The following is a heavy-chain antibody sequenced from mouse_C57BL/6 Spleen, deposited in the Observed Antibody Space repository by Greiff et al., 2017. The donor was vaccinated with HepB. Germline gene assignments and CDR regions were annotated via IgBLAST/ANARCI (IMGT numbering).Heavy chain of an antibody. CDR2: INPSSGYT. Sequence: VQLQQSGAELARPGASVKMSCKASGYTFTSYTMHWVKQRPGQGLEWIGYINPSSGYTKYNQKFKDKATLTADKSSNTAYMQLSSLTSEDSAVYYCARETRGDYWGQGTTLTVSS. J-gene: IGHJ2*01. D-gene: IGHD3-2*01. CDR1: GYTFTSYT. V-gene: IGHV1-4*01. CDR3: ARETRGDY.